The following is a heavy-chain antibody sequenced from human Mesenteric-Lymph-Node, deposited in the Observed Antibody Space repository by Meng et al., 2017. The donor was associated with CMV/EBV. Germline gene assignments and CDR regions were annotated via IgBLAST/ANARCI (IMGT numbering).Heavy chain of an antibody. CDR1: SFGDYY. J-gene: IGHJ5*02. Sequence: SFGDYYCTWLRPPPGKGLEWIGDINHSGNTDYSPSLRSRVTISIDTSKNYFSLNLNSVTAADTAVYYCARVFCTSSTCHPRSVFDPWGQGTLVTVSS. CDR2: INHSGNT. D-gene: IGHD2-2*01. V-gene: IGHV4-34*01. CDR3: ARVFCTSSTCHPRSVFDP.